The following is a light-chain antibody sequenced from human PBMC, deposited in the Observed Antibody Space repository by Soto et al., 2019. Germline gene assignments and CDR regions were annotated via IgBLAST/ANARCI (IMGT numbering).Light chain of an antibody. V-gene: IGKV3-20*01. CDR2: GSY. CDR1: QSVSSSY. Sequence: EIVLTQSPGTLSLSPGETATLSCRASQSVSSSYLAWYQQKPGQAPRLLVYGSYHRATGIADRFSGGGSGTDFILTISRLEPEDFAVYYCQQFSSYPLTFGGGTKVDNK. CDR3: QQFSSYPLT. J-gene: IGKJ4*01.